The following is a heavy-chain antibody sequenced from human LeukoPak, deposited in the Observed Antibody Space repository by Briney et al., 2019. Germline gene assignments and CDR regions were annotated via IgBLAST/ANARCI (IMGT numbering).Heavy chain of an antibody. Sequence: GGSLRLSCVASGFTVSSYYVSWVRQAPGKGLEWVSVIYSGGSTYYADSVEGRFTVSRDNSKNTLYLEMRSLRAEDTAVYYRARDLHPRLTGYFDYWGQGTLVTVSS. CDR1: GFTVSSYY. CDR2: IYSGGST. V-gene: IGHV3-53*01. CDR3: ARDLHPRLTGYFDY. D-gene: IGHD3-16*01. J-gene: IGHJ4*02.